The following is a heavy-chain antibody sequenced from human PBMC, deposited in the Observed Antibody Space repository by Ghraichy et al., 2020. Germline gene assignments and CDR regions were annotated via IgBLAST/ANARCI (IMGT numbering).Heavy chain of an antibody. Sequence: GESLNISCAASGFTFSNFGMHWVRQAPGKGLEWVSLISHDGSKKYYADSVKGRFTISRDDSKSTLHLQMNSPRADDTAIYYCAKDSSGWYASLNYFYYSMDVWGQGTTVTVSS. CDR3: AKDSSGWYASLNYFYYSMDV. CDR1: GFTFSNFG. D-gene: IGHD6-19*01. V-gene: IGHV3-30*18. CDR2: ISHDGSKK. J-gene: IGHJ6*02.